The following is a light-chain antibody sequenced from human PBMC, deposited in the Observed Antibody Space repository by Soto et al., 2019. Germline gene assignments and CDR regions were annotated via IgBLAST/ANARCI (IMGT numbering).Light chain of an antibody. CDR1: QSISSW. CDR3: QQYNDNWT. V-gene: IGKV1-5*03. Sequence: DLQLPQSPSTLSASVGDRITITCRASQSISSWLAWHQQKPGKAPRLLIYKASNLESGVASRFSGSGSGTEFTLTITSLQPDDSAIYYCQQYNDNWTFGQGTKV. CDR2: KAS. J-gene: IGKJ1*01.